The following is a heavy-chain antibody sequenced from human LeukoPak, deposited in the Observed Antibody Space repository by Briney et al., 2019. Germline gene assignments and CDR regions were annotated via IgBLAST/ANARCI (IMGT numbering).Heavy chain of an antibody. Sequence: PSETLSLTCTVSGGSISSYYWSWIRQPPGKGLEWIGYIYYSGSTNYNPSLKSRVTISVKTSKNQFSLKLSSVTAADTAVYYCARIGRFGESPLRPKIRGFDPWGQGTLVTVSS. V-gene: IGHV4-59*12. CDR2: IYYSGST. CDR1: GGSISSYY. D-gene: IGHD3-10*01. CDR3: ARIGRFGESPLRPKIRGFDP. J-gene: IGHJ5*02.